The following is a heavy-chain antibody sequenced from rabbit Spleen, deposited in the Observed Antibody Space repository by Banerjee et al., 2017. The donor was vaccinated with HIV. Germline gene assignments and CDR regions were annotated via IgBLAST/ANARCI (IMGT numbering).Heavy chain of an antibody. D-gene: IGHD1-1*01. CDR3: ARRETANVGYPFDP. J-gene: IGHJ2*01. V-gene: IGHV1S45*01. CDR2: IYTSSGST. Sequence: QEQLKETGGDLVQPEGSLTLTCKASGLDFSSSYWMCWVRQAPGKGLEWIACIYTSSGSTYYASWAKGRFTISKTSSTTVDLKMTSLTAADTATYFCARRETANVGYPFDPWGPGTLVTVS. CDR1: GLDFSSSYW.